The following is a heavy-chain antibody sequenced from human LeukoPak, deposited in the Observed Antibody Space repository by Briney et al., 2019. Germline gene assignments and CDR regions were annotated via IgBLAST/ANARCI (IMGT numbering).Heavy chain of an antibody. V-gene: IGHV1-2*02. D-gene: IGHD1-20*01. J-gene: IGHJ5*02. CDR2: INPNSGGT. Sequence: ASVKVSCKASGYTFTRYYMHWVRQAPGQGLEWMGWINPNSGGTNYAQKFQGRVTMTRDTSISTAYMELSRLRSDDTAVYYCARVLTGTTVGYNWFDPWGQGTLVTVSS. CDR1: GYTFTRYY. CDR3: ARVLTGTTVGYNWFDP.